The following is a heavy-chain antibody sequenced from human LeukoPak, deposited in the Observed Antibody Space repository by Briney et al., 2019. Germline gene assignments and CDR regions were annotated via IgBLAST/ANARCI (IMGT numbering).Heavy chain of an antibody. J-gene: IGHJ4*02. D-gene: IGHD3-9*01. V-gene: IGHV3-15*01. Sequence: GGSLRLSCAASGFTFSNAWMSWVRQAPGKGLEWVGRIKSKTDGGTTDYAAPVKGRFTISRDDSKNTLYLQMNSLKTEGTAVYYCTTVLTGYYWDDYWGQGTLVTVSS. CDR1: GFTFSNAW. CDR2: IKSKTDGGTT. CDR3: TTVLTGYYWDDY.